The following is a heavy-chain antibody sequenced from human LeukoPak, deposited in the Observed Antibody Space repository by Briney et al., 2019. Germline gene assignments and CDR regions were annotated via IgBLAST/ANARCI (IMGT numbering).Heavy chain of an antibody. Sequence: SCKASGGTFSSYAMHWVRQAPGKGLEWVAVISYDGSNKYYADSVKGRFTISRDNSKNTLYLQMNSLRAEDTAVYYCASEGSSSWPFDYWGQGTLVTVSS. J-gene: IGHJ4*02. CDR2: ISYDGSNK. V-gene: IGHV3-30-3*01. D-gene: IGHD6-13*01. CDR1: GGTFSSYA. CDR3: ASEGSSSWPFDY.